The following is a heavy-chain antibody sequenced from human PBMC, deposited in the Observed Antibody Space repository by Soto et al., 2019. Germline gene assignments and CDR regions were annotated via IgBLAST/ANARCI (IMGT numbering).Heavy chain of an antibody. CDR2: IYYSGST. CDR3: ARNIDCSGGSCYIFDY. D-gene: IGHD2-15*01. V-gene: IGHV4-31*03. J-gene: IGHJ4*02. CDR1: GGSISSGGYY. Sequence: SETRSLTCTVSGGSISSGGYYWSWIRQHPGKGLEWIGYIYYSGSTYYNPSLKSRVTISVDTSKNQFSLKLSSVTAADTAVYYCARNIDCSGGSCYIFDYWGQGTLVTVSS.